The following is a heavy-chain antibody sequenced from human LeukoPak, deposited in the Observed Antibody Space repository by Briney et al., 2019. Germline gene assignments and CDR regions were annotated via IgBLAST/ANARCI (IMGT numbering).Heavy chain of an antibody. CDR2: MNPNSDNT. Sequence: ASVKVSCKASGYTFTSYDINWVRQATGQGLEWMGWMNPNSDNTGYAQKFQGRVTITRNTSISTAYMELSSLRSEDTAVYYCARKFLGSRGYYFDYWGQGTLVTFSS. D-gene: IGHD3-10*01. CDR3: ARKFLGSRGYYFDY. V-gene: IGHV1-8*03. CDR1: GYTFTSYD. J-gene: IGHJ4*02.